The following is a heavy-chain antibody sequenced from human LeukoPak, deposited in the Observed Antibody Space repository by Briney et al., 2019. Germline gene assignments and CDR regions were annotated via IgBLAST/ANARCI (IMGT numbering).Heavy chain of an antibody. J-gene: IGHJ6*03. D-gene: IGHD2-15*01. CDR2: ISSSSSYI. CDR1: GFTFSSYS. Sequence: GGSLRLSCAASGFTFSSYSMNWVRQAPGKGLEWVSSISSSSSYIYYADSVKGRFTISRDNSKNTLYLQMNSLRAEDTAVYYCARNIVVGSYMDVWGKGTTVTISS. CDR3: ARNIVVGSYMDV. V-gene: IGHV3-21*01.